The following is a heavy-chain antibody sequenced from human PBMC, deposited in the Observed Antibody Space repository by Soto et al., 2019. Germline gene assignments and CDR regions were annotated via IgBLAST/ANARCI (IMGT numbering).Heavy chain of an antibody. CDR2: IIPLFGTA. CDR3: ARPKGSYSSGYYYFDY. V-gene: IGHV1-69*13. CDR1: GGTFSTYA. J-gene: IGHJ4*02. D-gene: IGHD6-19*01. Sequence: SVKVSCKTSGGTFSTYAIYWVRQAPGQGLEWMGAIIPLFGTADYAQKFQGRVTITADESTSTAYMELSSLRSEDTAVYYCARPKGSYSSGYYYFDYWGQGTQVTVSS.